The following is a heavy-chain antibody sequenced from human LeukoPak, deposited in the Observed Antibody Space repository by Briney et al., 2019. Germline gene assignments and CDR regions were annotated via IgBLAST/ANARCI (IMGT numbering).Heavy chain of an antibody. D-gene: IGHD2-2*01. V-gene: IGHV2-5*01. CDR2: IYWNDDK. J-gene: IGHJ5*02. Sequence: SGPTLVKPTQTLTLTCTFSGFSLSTSGVGVGWIRQPPGKALEWLALIYWNDDKRYSPSLKSRLTITKDTSKNQVVLTMTNMDPVDTATYYCAHRPRRHGATPEVVPAASNWFDPWGQGTLVTVSS. CDR3: AHRPRRHGATPEVVPAASNWFDP. CDR1: GFSLSTSGVG.